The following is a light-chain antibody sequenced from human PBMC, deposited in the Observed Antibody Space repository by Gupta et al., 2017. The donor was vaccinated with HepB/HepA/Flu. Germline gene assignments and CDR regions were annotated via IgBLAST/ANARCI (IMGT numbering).Light chain of an antibody. CDR1: KLWDKY. CDR2: QDS. V-gene: IGLV3-1*01. CDR3: QAWDSSTGV. Sequence: STELLQPPSLSVSPGQTARITCSGDKLWDKYACWYQQKPGPSPVLVIYQDSKRPAGIPERFSGSNSGNTATLTISGTHAMDDADYYCQAWDSSTGVFGTGTKVTVL. J-gene: IGLJ1*01.